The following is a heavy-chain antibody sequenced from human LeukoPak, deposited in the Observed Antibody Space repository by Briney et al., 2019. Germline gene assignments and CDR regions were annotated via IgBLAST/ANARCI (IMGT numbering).Heavy chain of an antibody. Sequence: ASVKVSCKASGYTFTGYYMHWVRQAPGQGLEWMGWINPNSGGTNYAQKFQGRVTMTRDTSISTAYMELSSLRSDDTAVYYCARGYCSSTSCYSRRWFDPWGQGTLVTVSS. CDR3: ARGYCSSTSCYSRRWFDP. J-gene: IGHJ5*02. CDR1: GYTFTGYY. V-gene: IGHV1-2*02. D-gene: IGHD2-2*01. CDR2: INPNSGGT.